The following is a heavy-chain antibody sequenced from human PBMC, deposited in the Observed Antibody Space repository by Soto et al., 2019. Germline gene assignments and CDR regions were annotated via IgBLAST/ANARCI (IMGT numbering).Heavy chain of an antibody. D-gene: IGHD3-10*01. CDR3: ARHNYGSGSTYFDY. Sequence: ETLSLTCAVYGGSFSDYYWTWIRQPPGKGLEWIGEIHHSGSTNYNPSLKSRVTISVDTSKNQFSLKLNSMTAADTAVYYCARHNYGSGSTYFDYWGQGTLVTVSS. V-gene: IGHV4-34*01. CDR2: IHHSGST. J-gene: IGHJ4*02. CDR1: GGSFSDYY.